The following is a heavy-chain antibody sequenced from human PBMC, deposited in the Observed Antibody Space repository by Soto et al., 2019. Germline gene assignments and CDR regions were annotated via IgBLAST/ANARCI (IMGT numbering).Heavy chain of an antibody. CDR2: IIPIFGTA. D-gene: IGHD1-26*01. V-gene: IGHV1-69*13. J-gene: IGHJ4*02. CDR3: ARGVVGATTGLYYFDY. CDR1: GGTFSSYA. Sequence: ASVQVSCKASGGTFSSYAISWVRQAPGQGLEWMGGIIPIFGTANYAQKFQGRVTIPADESTSTAYMELSSLRSEDTAVYYCARGVVGATTGLYYFDYWGQGTLVTVSS.